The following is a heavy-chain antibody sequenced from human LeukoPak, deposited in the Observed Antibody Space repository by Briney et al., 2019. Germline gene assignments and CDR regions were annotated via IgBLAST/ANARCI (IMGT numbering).Heavy chain of an antibody. CDR2: IYYSGST. D-gene: IGHD4-4*01. J-gene: IGHJ4*02. CDR3: ARRPKKYSPHDY. Sequence: SETLSLTCTVSGGSISSSSYYWGWIRQPPGKGLEWIGSIYYSGSTYYNPSLKSRVTISVDTSKNQFSLKLSSVTAADTAVYYCARRPKKYSPHDYWGQGTLVTVSS. CDR1: GGSISSSSYY. V-gene: IGHV4-39*01.